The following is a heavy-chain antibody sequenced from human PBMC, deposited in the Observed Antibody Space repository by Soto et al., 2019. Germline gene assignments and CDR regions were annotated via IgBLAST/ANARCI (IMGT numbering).Heavy chain of an antibody. CDR1: XXTFSSYX. V-gene: IGHV3-30-3*01. J-gene: IGHJ4*02. CDR2: ISYDGSNK. Sequence: QVQLVESGGGVVQPGRSLRLSXAXSXXTFSSYXXHWVRQAPGKGLEWVAVISYDGSNKYYADSVKGRFTISRDNSKSTLYLQMNSLRAEDTAVYYCARDGGYSSSWDFDYWGQGTLVTVSS. CDR3: ARDGGYSSSWDFDY. D-gene: IGHD6-13*01.